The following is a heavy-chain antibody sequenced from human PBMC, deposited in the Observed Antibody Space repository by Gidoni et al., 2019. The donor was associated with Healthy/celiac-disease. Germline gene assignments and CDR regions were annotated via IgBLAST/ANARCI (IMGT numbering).Heavy chain of an antibody. D-gene: IGHD3-10*01. CDR3: ARSVFGYFSFDY. V-gene: IGHV4-34*01. Sequence: QVQLQQWGAGLFKPSETLSLTCAVDGGSFRCYYCSWIRQPPGKGLEWIGEINHSGSTNYNPSLKSRVTISVDTSKNQFSLKLSSVTAADTAVYYCARSVFGYFSFDYWGQGTLVTVSS. CDR2: INHSGST. CDR1: GGSFRCYY. J-gene: IGHJ4*02.